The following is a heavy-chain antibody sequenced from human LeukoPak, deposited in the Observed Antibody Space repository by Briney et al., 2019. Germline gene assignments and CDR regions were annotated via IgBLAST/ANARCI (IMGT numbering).Heavy chain of an antibody. CDR1: GLTFSSYD. CDR2: INYNGIYI. CDR3: ARIGPGRDGSNSFDQ. D-gene: IGHD5-24*01. J-gene: IGHJ4*02. V-gene: IGHV3-21*01. Sequence: PGDSLRLSCAASGLTFSSYDMTWVRQAPGKGLEYVSSINYNGIYIFSADSVKGRFTISRDNAKNSLYLEMNGLRVEDTAFYYCARIGPGRDGSNSFDQWGQGTLVIVSS.